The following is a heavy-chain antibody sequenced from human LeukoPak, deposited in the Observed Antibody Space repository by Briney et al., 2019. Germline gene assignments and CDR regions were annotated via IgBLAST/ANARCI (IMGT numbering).Heavy chain of an antibody. J-gene: IGHJ3*02. CDR2: IKSKTDGGTT. Sequence: GGSLRLSCAASGLTFSNAWMSWVRQAPGKGLEWVGRIKSKTDGGTTDYAAPVKGRFTISRDDSKNTLYLQMNSLKTEDTAVYYCTTEVSWWLEDYDAFDIWGQGTMVTVSS. D-gene: IGHD6-19*01. CDR3: TTEVSWWLEDYDAFDI. V-gene: IGHV3-15*01. CDR1: GLTFSNAW.